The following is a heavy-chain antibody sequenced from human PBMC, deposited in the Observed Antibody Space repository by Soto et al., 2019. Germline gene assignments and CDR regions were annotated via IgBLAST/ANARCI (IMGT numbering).Heavy chain of an antibody. V-gene: IGHV3-30*18. Sequence: GGSLRLSCAASGFTFSSYGMHWVRQAPGKGLEWVAVISYDGSNKYYADSVKGRFTISRDNSKNTLYLQMNSLRAEDTAVYYCAKDKTRLDGYNIFDYWGQGTLVTVSS. CDR2: ISYDGSNK. CDR1: GFTFSSYG. CDR3: AKDKTRLDGYNIFDY. D-gene: IGHD5-12*01. J-gene: IGHJ4*02.